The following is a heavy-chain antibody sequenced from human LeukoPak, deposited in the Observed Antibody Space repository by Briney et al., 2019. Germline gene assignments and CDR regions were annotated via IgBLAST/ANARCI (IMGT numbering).Heavy chain of an antibody. CDR3: ARGLWGGSGSYVPYYYYMDV. Sequence: GGSLRLSCAASGFTFSDYYMSWIRQAPGKGLEWVSYISSSGSTIYYADSVKGRFTISRDDAKNSLYLQMNSLRAEDTAVYYCARGLWGGSGSYVPYYYYMDVWGKGTTVTISS. CDR1: GFTFSDYY. CDR2: ISSSGSTI. J-gene: IGHJ6*03. V-gene: IGHV3-11*04. D-gene: IGHD3-10*01.